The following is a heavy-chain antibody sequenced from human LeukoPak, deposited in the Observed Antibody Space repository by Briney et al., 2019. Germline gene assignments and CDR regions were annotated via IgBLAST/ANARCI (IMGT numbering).Heavy chain of an antibody. V-gene: IGHV4-39*07. CDR1: GGSISSSSYY. Sequence: SETLSLTCTVSGGSISSSSYYWGWIRQPPGKGLEWIGSIYYSGSTNYNPSLKSRVTISVDTSKNQFSLKLSSVTAADTAVYYCARSPRSWFDPWGQGTLVTVSS. J-gene: IGHJ5*02. D-gene: IGHD2-21*01. CDR2: IYYSGST. CDR3: ARSPRSWFDP.